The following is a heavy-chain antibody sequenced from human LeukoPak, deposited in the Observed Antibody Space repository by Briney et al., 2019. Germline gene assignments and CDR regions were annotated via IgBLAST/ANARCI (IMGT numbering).Heavy chain of an antibody. D-gene: IGHD4-17*01. CDR3: AREGNGYGDHYFDF. CDR2: IYSARNT. Sequence: GGSLRLSCAASGFTVSSNYMSWVRQAPGKGLEWVSVIYSARNTYYADSVKGRFTISRDNSKNTVFLQMNSLRAEDTAVYYCAREGNGYGDHYFDFWGQGTLVTVSS. V-gene: IGHV3-53*01. CDR1: GFTVSSNY. J-gene: IGHJ4*02.